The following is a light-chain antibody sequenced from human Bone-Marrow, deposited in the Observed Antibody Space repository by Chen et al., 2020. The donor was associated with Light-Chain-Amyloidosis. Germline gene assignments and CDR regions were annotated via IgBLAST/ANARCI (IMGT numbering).Light chain of an antibody. CDR2: RDT. Sequence: SYELTQPPSVSVSPGQTARITCSGDDLPTKYAYWYQQKPGQAPVLVRHRDTERPSGISERFPGSSSGTTATLTISGVQAADEADYHCQSADSSGTYEVIFGGGTKLTVL. CDR3: QSADSSGTYEVI. J-gene: IGLJ2*01. CDR1: DLPTKY. V-gene: IGLV3-25*03.